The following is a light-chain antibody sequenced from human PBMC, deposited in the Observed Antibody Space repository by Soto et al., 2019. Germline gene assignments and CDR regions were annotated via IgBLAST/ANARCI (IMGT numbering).Light chain of an antibody. CDR2: DAS. V-gene: IGKV3-11*01. CDR1: QSVSSY. J-gene: IGKJ4*01. CDR3: QQRSNWLT. Sequence: EIVLTQSPATLSLSPGERATLSCRASQSVSSYLAWYQQKPGQAPRLLIYDASSRATGIPARFSGSGSGTDFTLTISSLEPEDFAVYYCQQRSNWLTFGGGNKVEI.